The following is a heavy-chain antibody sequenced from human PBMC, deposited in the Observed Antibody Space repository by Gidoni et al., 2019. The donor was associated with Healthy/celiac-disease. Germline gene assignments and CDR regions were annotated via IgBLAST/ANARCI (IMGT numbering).Heavy chain of an antibody. Sequence: QVQLQESGPGLVKPSQTLSLTCTVPGGSISSGGYYWRWIRQHPGKGLEWIGYIYYSGSTYYNPSLKSRVTISVDTSKNQFSLKLSSVTAADTAVYYCARADCGGDCYHPIPPSDLWGRGTLVTVSS. CDR3: ARADCGGDCYHPIPPSDL. CDR2: IYYSGST. D-gene: IGHD2-21*02. CDR1: GGSISSGGYY. V-gene: IGHV4-31*03. J-gene: IGHJ2*01.